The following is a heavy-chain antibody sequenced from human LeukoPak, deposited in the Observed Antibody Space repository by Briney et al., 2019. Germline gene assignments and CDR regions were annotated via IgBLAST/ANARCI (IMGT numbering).Heavy chain of an antibody. J-gene: IGHJ6*02. CDR2: IIPIFGTA. Sequence: ASVKVSCKASGGTFSSYAISWVRQAPGQGLEWMGGIIPIFGTANYAQKFQGRVTITADESTSTAYMEPSSLRSEDTAVYYCARAPYHYGSGSYYNVDYYGMDVWGQGTTVTVSS. CDR1: GGTFSSYA. V-gene: IGHV1-69*13. D-gene: IGHD3-10*01. CDR3: ARAPYHYGSGSYYNVDYYGMDV.